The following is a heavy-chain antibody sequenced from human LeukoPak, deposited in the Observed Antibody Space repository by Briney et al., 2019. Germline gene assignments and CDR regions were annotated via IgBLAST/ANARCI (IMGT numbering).Heavy chain of an antibody. V-gene: IGHV3-30*02. D-gene: IGHD3-9*01. CDR1: GFTFSSYG. CDR2: IRYDGSNK. J-gene: IGHJ4*02. CDR3: AKGNYGILTGYLHGVDY. Sequence: GGSLGLSCAASGFTFSSYGMHWVRQAPGKGLEWVAFIRYDGSNKYYADSVKGRFTISRDNSKNTLYLQMNSLRAEDTAVYYCAKGNYGILTGYLHGVDYWGQGTLVTVSS.